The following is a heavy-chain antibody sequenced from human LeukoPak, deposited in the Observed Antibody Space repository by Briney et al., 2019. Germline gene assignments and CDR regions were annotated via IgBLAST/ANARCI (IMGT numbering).Heavy chain of an antibody. V-gene: IGHV6-1*01. CDR2: TYYRSKWYN. J-gene: IGHJ4*02. CDR3: ARAPVYYDILTGYYTVEFDY. CDR1: GDSVSSNSAA. Sequence: SQTLSLTCAISGDSVSSNSAAWNWIRQSPSRGLEWLGRTYYRSKWYNDYAVSVKSRITINPDTSKKQFSLQLNSVTPEDTAVYYCARAPVYYDILTGYYTVEFDYWGQGTLVTVSS. D-gene: IGHD3-9*01.